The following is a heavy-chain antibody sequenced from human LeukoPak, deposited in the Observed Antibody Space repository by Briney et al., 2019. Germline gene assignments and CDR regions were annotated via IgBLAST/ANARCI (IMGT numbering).Heavy chain of an antibody. CDR2: TYYSGST. Sequence: SETLSLTCTVSGGSISSYYWSWIRQPPGKGLEWIGYTYYSGSTNYNPSLKSRVTISVDTSKNQFSLKLSSVTAADTAVYYCARGPDTARVPGFDYWGQGTLVTVSS. CDR1: GGSISSYY. J-gene: IGHJ4*02. D-gene: IGHD5-18*01. CDR3: ARGPDTARVPGFDY. V-gene: IGHV4-59*01.